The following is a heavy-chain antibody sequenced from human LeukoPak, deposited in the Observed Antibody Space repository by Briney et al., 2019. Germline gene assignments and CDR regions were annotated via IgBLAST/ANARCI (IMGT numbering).Heavy chain of an antibody. J-gene: IGHJ3*02. CDR3: AREFIAVAGTAFDI. V-gene: IGHV3-33*01. D-gene: IGHD6-19*01. Sequence: PGGSLRLSCAASGFTFSSYGMHWVRQAPGKGLEWVAVIWYDGSNKYYADSVKGRFTISRDNSKNTLYLQMNSLRAEDTAVYYCAREFIAVAGTAFDIWGQGTMVTVSS. CDR1: GFTFSSYG. CDR2: IWYDGSNK.